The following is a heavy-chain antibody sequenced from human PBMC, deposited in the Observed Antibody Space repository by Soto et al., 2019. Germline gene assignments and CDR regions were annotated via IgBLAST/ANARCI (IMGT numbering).Heavy chain of an antibody. CDR3: AGAVVVLGGLDH. CDR2: ISGSGSTI. Sequence: EVQLVESGGGLVQPGGSLRVSCIASGLTFSSYEMNWVRQAPGKGLEWLSYISGSGSTIYYADSVKGRFTISRDNDKKSLYLQMNSLSAEDTAVYFCAGAVVVLGGLDHWGQGALVTGSS. V-gene: IGHV3-48*03. CDR1: GLTFSSYE. D-gene: IGHD3-22*01. J-gene: IGHJ4*02.